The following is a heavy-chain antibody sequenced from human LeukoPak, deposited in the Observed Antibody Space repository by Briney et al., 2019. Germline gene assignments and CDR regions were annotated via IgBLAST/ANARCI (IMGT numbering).Heavy chain of an antibody. D-gene: IGHD6-19*01. CDR3: ARSAQDGVAVAGTFAVARSYFDY. CDR1: GYTFINYG. CDR2: ISGYNGNT. V-gene: IGHV1-18*01. J-gene: IGHJ4*02. Sequence: GASVKVSCKASGYTFINYGVSWVRQAPGQGLEWMGWISGYNGNTKYAQKFQDRVTMTTDTTTSTAYMELRSLRSDDTAVYYCARSAQDGVAVAGTFAVARSYFDYWGQGTLVTVSS.